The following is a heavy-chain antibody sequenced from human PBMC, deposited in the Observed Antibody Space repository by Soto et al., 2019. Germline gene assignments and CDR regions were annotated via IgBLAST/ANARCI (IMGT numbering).Heavy chain of an antibody. CDR1: GYSFTTYG. CDR3: ARGGSRPYYYYGMDE. J-gene: IGHJ6*02. CDR2: ISTYNGDT. D-gene: IGHD3-10*01. Sequence: QVQLVQSGAEVKKPGASVKVSCKASGYSFTTYGISWVRQAPGQGLEWMGWISTYNGDTDYAQNLPGRVTMTTDTSITGAYIELRSLRSDDTAVYDCARGGSRPYYYYGMDEWGQGTTGTVSS. V-gene: IGHV1-18*01.